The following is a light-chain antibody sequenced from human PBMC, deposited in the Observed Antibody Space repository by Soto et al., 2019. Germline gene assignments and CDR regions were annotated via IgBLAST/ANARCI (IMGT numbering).Light chain of an antibody. V-gene: IGKV3-20*01. CDR1: QGISSY. CDR3: QQYGGSPIT. CDR2: GAS. Sequence: EIVLTQSPDTLSLPPGERATLSCRASQGISSYLAWYQQKPGQPPRLLISGASSRATGIPDRFSGSGSGTDFTLTISRLEPEDFALYHCQQYGGSPITFGQGTRLEIK. J-gene: IGKJ5*01.